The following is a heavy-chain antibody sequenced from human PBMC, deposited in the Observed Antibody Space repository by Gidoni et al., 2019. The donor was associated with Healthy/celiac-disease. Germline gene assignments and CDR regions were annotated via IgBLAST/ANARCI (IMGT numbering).Heavy chain of an antibody. V-gene: IGHV4-39*01. D-gene: IGHD3-10*01. CDR1: GGSLSSSRYY. J-gene: IGHJ4*02. Sequence: QLQLQESGPGLVKPSETLSLTCTVSGGSLSSSRYYWGWIRQPPGKGLEWIGSIDYSGSTYYNPSLKSRVTISVDTSKNQFSLKLSSVTAADTAVYYCASRPTEITMVRGVFFDYWGQGTLVTVSS. CDR3: ASRPTEITMVRGVFFDY. CDR2: IDYSGST.